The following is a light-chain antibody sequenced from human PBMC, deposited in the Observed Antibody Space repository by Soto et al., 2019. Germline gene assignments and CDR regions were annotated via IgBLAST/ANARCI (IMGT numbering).Light chain of an antibody. CDR3: SSYAGSNKLVV. CDR1: SSDVGGYNY. CDR2: EVS. J-gene: IGLJ2*01. V-gene: IGLV2-8*01. Sequence: QSVLTQPPSASGSPGPSVTISCTGTSSDVGGYNYVSWYQQHPGKAPKLMIYEVSKRPSGVPDRFSGSKSGNTASLTVSGLQAEDEADYYCSSYAGSNKLVVFGGGTKLTVL.